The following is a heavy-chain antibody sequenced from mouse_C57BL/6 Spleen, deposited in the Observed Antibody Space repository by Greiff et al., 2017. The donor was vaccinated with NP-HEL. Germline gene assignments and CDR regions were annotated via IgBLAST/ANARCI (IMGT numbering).Heavy chain of an antibody. J-gene: IGHJ4*01. CDR3: AGGYGYAMDY. V-gene: IGHV5-17*01. CDR2: ISSGSSTI. Sequence: EVKVVESGGGLVKPGGSLKLSCAASGFTFSDYGMHWVRQAPEKGLEWVAYISSGSSTIYYADTVKGRFTISRDNAKNTLFLQMTSLRSEDTAMYYCAGGYGYAMDYWGQGTSVTVSS. D-gene: IGHD2-2*01. CDR1: GFTFSDYG.